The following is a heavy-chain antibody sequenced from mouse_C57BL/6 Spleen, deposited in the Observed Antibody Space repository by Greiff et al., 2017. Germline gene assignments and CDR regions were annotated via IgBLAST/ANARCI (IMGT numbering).Heavy chain of an antibody. Sequence: VQLQQSGPELVKPGASVKMSCKASGYTFTDYNMHWVKQSHGKSLEWIGYINPNNGGTSYNQKFKGKATLTVNKSSSTAYMELRSLTSEDSAVYYCARFLTGTWYFDVWGTGTTVTVSS. CDR1: GYTFTDYN. CDR2: INPNNGGT. D-gene: IGHD4-1*01. V-gene: IGHV1-22*01. J-gene: IGHJ1*03. CDR3: ARFLTGTWYFDV.